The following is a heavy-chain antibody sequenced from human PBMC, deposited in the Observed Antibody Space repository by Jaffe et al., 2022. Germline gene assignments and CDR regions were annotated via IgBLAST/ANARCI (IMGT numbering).Heavy chain of an antibody. CDR3: ARRRAGYSQISRCGLGALKRGGSCPGGDAFDI. J-gene: IGHJ3*02. Sequence: QVQLQQWGAGLLKPSETLSLTCAVYGGSFSGYYWSWIRQPPGKGLEWIGEINHSGSTNYNPSLKSRVTISVDTSKNQFSLKLSSVTAADTAVYYCARRRAGYSQISRCGLGALKRGGSCPGGDAFDIWGQGTMVTVSS. D-gene: IGHD2-15*01. CDR1: GGSFSGYY. CDR2: INHSGST. V-gene: IGHV4-34*01.